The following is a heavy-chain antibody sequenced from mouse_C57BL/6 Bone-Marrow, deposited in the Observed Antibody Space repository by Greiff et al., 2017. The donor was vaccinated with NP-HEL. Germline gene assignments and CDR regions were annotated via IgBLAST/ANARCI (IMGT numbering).Heavy chain of an antibody. CDR3: ARERAYYDYDWFAY. D-gene: IGHD2-4*01. CDR1: GYTFTSYG. V-gene: IGHV1-81*01. J-gene: IGHJ3*01. CDR2: IYPRSGNT. Sequence: VQLVESGAELARPGASVKLSCKASGYTFTSYGISWVKQRTGQGLEWIGEIYPRSGNTYYTEKFKGKATLTADKSSSTAYMELRSLTSEDSAVYFCARERAYYDYDWFAYWGQGTLVTVSA.